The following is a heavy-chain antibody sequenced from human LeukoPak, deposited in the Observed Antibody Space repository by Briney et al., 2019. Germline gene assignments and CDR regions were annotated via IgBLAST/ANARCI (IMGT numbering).Heavy chain of an antibody. V-gene: IGHV4-34*01. J-gene: IGHJ1*01. CDR1: GGSFSDYY. CDR3: AYSNAFQQH. D-gene: IGHD2/OR15-2a*01. Sequence: SETLSLTRAVYGGSFSDYYWSWLRQPPGKGLEWIGEINHSGITNYNPSLKSRVTISVDTSKNQFSLKLSSVTAADTAVYYCAYSNAFQQHLGQGTLVTVSS. CDR2: INHSGIT.